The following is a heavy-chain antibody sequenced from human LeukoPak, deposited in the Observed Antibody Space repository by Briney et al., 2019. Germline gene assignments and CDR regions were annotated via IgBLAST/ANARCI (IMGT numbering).Heavy chain of an antibody. V-gene: IGHV3-7*01. D-gene: IGHD4-17*01. Sequence: GGSLRLSCAASGFTFSTYWLSWVRQAPGKGLEWVANIKHDGSDKYYVDSVEGRFTISRDNAKSSLYLQMNSLRAEDTAAYYCVCDYARQGGYWGQGTLVTVSS. CDR3: VCDYARQGGY. CDR2: IKHDGSDK. J-gene: IGHJ4*02. CDR1: GFTFSTYW.